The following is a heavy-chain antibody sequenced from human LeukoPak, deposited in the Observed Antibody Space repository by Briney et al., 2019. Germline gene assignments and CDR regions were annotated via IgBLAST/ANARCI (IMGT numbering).Heavy chain of an antibody. CDR3: ARGGGLDV. V-gene: IGHV3-7*03. Sequence: GGSLRLSCAASGFTFSNYWMSWVRQAPGKGLEWVANIKQDESEKFYVDSVKGRFTISRDNTKGSLFLQLNSLRAEDTAVYYCARGGGLDVWGQGATVTVSS. CDR2: IKQDESEK. D-gene: IGHD3-16*01. J-gene: IGHJ6*02. CDR1: GFTFSNYW.